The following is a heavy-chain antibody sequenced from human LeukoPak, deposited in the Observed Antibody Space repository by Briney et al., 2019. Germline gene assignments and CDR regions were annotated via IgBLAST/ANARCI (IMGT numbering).Heavy chain of an antibody. Sequence: GASVKVSCKASGYTFTSYGISWVRQAPGQGLEWMGWISAYNGNTNYAQKLQGRVTMTTDTSTSTAYMELRSLRPDDTAVYYCARDPGITMIDRTGMDVWGQGTTVTVSS. J-gene: IGHJ6*02. D-gene: IGHD3-22*01. V-gene: IGHV1-18*01. CDR2: ISAYNGNT. CDR3: ARDPGITMIDRTGMDV. CDR1: GYTFTSYG.